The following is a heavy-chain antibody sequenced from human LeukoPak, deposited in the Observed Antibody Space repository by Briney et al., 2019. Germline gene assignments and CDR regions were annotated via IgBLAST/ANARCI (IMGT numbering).Heavy chain of an antibody. CDR2: IYYSGST. CDR3: ARHAKGAFDI. V-gene: IGHV4-59*08. CDR1: GGSISSYY. J-gene: IGHJ3*02. Sequence: KTSETLSLTCTVSGGSISSYYWSWIRQPPGKGLEWIGYIYYSGSTNYNPSLKSRVTISVDTSKNQFSLKLSSVTAADTAVYYCARHAKGAFDIWGQGTMVTVSS.